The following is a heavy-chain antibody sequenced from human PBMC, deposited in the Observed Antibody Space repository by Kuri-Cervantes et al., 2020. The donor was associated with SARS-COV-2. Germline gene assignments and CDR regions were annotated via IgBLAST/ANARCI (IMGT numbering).Heavy chain of an antibody. CDR2: IFYSGST. J-gene: IGHJ5*02. Sequence: SETLSLTCTVSTGSVNTGDFYWAWLRQPPGKGLEWIAYIFYSGSTYYNPSLKSRVTISVDTSKNQFSLKLSSVTAADTAVYYCARGGFGDYDFWSGYSYNWFDPWGQGTLVTVSS. CDR1: TGSVNTGDFY. D-gene: IGHD3-3*01. V-gene: IGHV4-30-4*01. CDR3: ARGGFGDYDFWSGYSYNWFDP.